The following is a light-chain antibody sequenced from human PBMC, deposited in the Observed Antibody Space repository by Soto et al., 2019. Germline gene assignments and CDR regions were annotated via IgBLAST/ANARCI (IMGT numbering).Light chain of an antibody. CDR1: QSVSSSY. CDR3: QQYVNSPRT. V-gene: IGKV3-20*01. CDR2: GTS. J-gene: IGKJ1*01. Sequence: EIVLTQSPGTLSLSPGERATLSCRASQSVSSSYLAWYQQKSGQAPRLLIYGTSSRATGIPDRFRGSGSGTDFTLTISRLEPEDFAVYYCQQYVNSPRTFGQGTKVDIK.